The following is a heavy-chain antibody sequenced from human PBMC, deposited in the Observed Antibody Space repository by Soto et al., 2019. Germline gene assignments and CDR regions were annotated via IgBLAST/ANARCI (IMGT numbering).Heavy chain of an antibody. CDR3: ARVRRSPYAMDV. Sequence: QVQLVQSRAEVKKPGASVKVSCKASGYTFTGHYIHWVRQAPGQGLEWMGWINPISGDTEYAQKFQGRVTMTRDTSISTAYMDLRSLISDDTAVYYCARVRRSPYAMDVWGQGTTVTVSS. CDR2: INPISGDT. V-gene: IGHV1-2*02. J-gene: IGHJ6*02. D-gene: IGHD2-2*01. CDR1: GYTFTGHY.